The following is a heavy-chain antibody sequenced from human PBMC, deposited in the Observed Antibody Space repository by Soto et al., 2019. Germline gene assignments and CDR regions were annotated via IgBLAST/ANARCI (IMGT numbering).Heavy chain of an antibody. V-gene: IGHV3-30-3*01. J-gene: IGHJ6*02. Sequence: GGSLRLSCAASGFTFSSYAMHWVRQAPGKGLEWVAVISYDGSNKYYADSVKGRFTISRDNSKNTLYLQMNSLRAEDTAVYYCARDPVDSGPETSYYGMDVWGQGTTVTVSS. CDR3: ARDPVDSGPETSYYGMDV. CDR1: GFTFSSYA. D-gene: IGHD1-26*01. CDR2: ISYDGSNK.